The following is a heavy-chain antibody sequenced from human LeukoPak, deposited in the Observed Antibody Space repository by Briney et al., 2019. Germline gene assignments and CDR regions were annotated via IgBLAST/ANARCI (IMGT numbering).Heavy chain of an antibody. J-gene: IGHJ4*02. CDR1: GFTVSSNY. CDR3: AAITMVRGWVFDY. CDR2: IYSGGST. Sequence: PGGSLRLSCAASGFTVSSNYMSWVRQAPGKGLEWVSVIYSGGSTYYADSVKGRFTISRDNSKNTLYLQMNSLRAEDTAVYYCAAITMVRGWVFDYWSQGTLVTVSS. D-gene: IGHD3-10*01. V-gene: IGHV3-66*01.